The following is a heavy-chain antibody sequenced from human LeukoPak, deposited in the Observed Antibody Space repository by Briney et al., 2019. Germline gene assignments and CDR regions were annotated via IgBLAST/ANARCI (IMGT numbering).Heavy chain of an antibody. V-gene: IGHV3-23*01. CDR3: AKDPARGGWFDP. D-gene: IGHD2-15*01. CDR2: ISGTGGRT. CDR1: GFTFSSYA. J-gene: IGHJ5*02. Sequence: PGGSLRLSCAASGFTFSSYAMSWVRQAPGKGLEWVSAISGTGGRTYYADSVKGRFTISRDNSKNTLYLQMNSLRAEDTAVYYWAKDPARGGWFDPGGQGPLVAFAS.